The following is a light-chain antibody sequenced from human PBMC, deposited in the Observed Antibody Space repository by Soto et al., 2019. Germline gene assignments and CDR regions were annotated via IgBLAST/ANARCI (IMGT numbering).Light chain of an antibody. V-gene: IGLV2-11*01. CDR1: SSDVGGYNY. Sequence: QSALTQPRSVSGSPGQSVTISCTGTSSDVGGYNYVSWYQQHPGKAPKLMIYDVSKRPSGVPDRFSGSKSGNTASLTISGLQAEDEADYYRCSYAGSYTLWVFGGGTKLTVL. J-gene: IGLJ3*02. CDR3: CSYAGSYTLWV. CDR2: DVS.